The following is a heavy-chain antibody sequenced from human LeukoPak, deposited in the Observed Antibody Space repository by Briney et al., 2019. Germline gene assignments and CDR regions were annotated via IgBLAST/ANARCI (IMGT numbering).Heavy chain of an antibody. CDR2: IYSGGST. V-gene: IGHV3-66*01. CDR3: ASYMVRSYYGMDV. J-gene: IGHJ6*02. D-gene: IGHD3-10*01. CDR1: GFTVSSNY. Sequence: PGGSLRLSCAASGFTVSSNYMSWVRQAPGKGLEWVSVIYSGGSTYYADSVKGRFTISRDNSKNTLYLQMNSLRAEDTAVYYCASYMVRSYYGMDVWGQGTTVTVSS.